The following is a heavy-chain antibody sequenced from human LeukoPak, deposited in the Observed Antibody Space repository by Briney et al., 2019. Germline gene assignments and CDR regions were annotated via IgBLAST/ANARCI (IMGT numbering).Heavy chain of an antibody. J-gene: IGHJ4*02. D-gene: IGHD3-10*01. CDR2: IHYSGST. CDR3: ARDDSGSFDY. V-gene: IGHV4-59*12. CDR1: GGSISSYY. Sequence: PSETLSLTCTVSGGSISSYYWSWIRQPPGEGLECIGYIHYSGSTNYNPSLKSRVTISVDTSKNQFSLKLSSVTAADTALYYCARDDSGSFDYWGQGTLVIVSS.